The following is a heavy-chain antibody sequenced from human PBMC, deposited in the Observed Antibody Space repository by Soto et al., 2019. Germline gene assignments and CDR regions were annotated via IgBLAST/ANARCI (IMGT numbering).Heavy chain of an antibody. CDR1: GGSVSSGSYY. V-gene: IGHV4-61*01. Sequence: SETLSLTCTVSGGSVSSGSYYWSWIRQPPGKGLEWIGYIYYSGSTNYNPSLKSRVTISVDTSKNQFSLKLSSVTAADTAVYYCAKHSSSWYEFDPWGQGTLVTVSS. D-gene: IGHD6-13*01. CDR2: IYYSGST. CDR3: AKHSSSWYEFDP. J-gene: IGHJ5*02.